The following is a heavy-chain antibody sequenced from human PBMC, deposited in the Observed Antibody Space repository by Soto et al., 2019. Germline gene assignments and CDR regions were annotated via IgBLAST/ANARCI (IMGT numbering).Heavy chain of an antibody. CDR1: GFTFSTYV. CDR2: ISSDGSNK. CDR3: AREFKTHEYYDMDV. Sequence: GGSLRLSCAASGFTFSTYVMHWVRQAPGKGLEWVAIISSDGSNKYYADSVKGRFTISRDNARNTLYLQMNSLRTDDTAVYYCAREFKTHEYYDMDVWGQGTTVTVSS. D-gene: IGHD6-6*01. J-gene: IGHJ6*02. V-gene: IGHV3-30-3*01.